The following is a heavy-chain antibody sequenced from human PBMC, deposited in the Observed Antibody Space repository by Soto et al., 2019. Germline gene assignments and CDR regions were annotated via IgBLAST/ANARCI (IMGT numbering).Heavy chain of an antibody. V-gene: IGHV5-51*01. CDR1: GYSFTSYW. Sequence: PGESLKISCKGSGYSFTSYWIGWVRQMPAKGLEWMGIIYPGDSDTRYSPSFQGQVTISADKSISTAYLRWSSLKASDTAMYYGARLRDVTILGGVIPGGMDVWGQGTTGTVCS. CDR3: ARLRDVTILGGVIPGGMDV. CDR2: IYPGDSDT. J-gene: IGHJ6*02. D-gene: IGHD3-3*01.